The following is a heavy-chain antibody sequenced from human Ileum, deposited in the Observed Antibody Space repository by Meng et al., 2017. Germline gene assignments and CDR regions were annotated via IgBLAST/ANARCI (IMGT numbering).Heavy chain of an antibody. CDR3: VAAYGSESYYNPFFY. V-gene: IGHV4-4*07. Sequence: SETLSLTCTVSGGSISTYYWSWIRQSAGKGLEWIGRIYTSGITNYNPSLKSRVTMSVDTSKKQFPLKLSSVTAADTTMYYCVAAYGSESYYNPFFYWGQGTLVTGSS. J-gene: IGHJ4*02. CDR1: GGSISTYY. D-gene: IGHD3-10*01. CDR2: IYTSGIT.